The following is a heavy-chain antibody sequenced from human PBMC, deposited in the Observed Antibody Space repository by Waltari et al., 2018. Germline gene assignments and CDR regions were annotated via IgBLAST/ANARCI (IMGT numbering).Heavy chain of an antibody. D-gene: IGHD3-10*01. CDR3: ARVVGRGVFDY. CDR1: GGSIRSYS. CDR2: IYYSGST. V-gene: IGHV4-59*01. J-gene: IGHJ4*02. Sequence: QVQLQESGPGLVKPSETLSLTCTVSGGSIRSYSWRWIRQPPGKGLEWIGYIYYSGSTNYNPSLKSRVTISVDTSKNQFSLKLSSVTAADTAVYYCARVVGRGVFDYWGQGTLVTVSS.